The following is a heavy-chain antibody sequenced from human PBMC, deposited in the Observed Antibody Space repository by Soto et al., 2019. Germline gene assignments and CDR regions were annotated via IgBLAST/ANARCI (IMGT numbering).Heavy chain of an antibody. CDR3: ARERILEPYSWFDP. D-gene: IGHD3-3*01. Sequence: SETLSLTCTVSGGSVSSGSYYWSWIRQPPGKGLEWIGYIYYSGSTNYNPSLKSRVTISVYTSKNQFSLKLSSVTAADTAVYYCARERILEPYSWFDPWGQGTLVTVSS. CDR2: IYYSGST. J-gene: IGHJ5*02. CDR1: GGSVSSGSYY. V-gene: IGHV4-61*01.